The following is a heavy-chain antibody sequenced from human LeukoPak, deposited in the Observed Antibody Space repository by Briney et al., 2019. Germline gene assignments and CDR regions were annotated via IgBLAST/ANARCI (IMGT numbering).Heavy chain of an antibody. CDR1: GFTFSTYG. Sequence: PGGSLRLSCAASGFTFSTYGMHWVRQAPGKGLEWVAFIRYDGNNKYYADSVKGRFTISRDNSKNTLYLQMNSLRAEDTAVYYCAKRARGYTYSPGTADDYMDVWGKGTTVTVSS. D-gene: IGHD5-18*01. J-gene: IGHJ6*03. V-gene: IGHV3-30*02. CDR3: AKRARGYTYSPGTADDYMDV. CDR2: IRYDGNNK.